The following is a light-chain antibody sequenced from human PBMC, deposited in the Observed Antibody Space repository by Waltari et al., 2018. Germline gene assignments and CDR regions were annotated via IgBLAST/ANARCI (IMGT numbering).Light chain of an antibody. J-gene: IGKJ1*01. Sequence: VVVTQIPATLSVSPGETATLSCRASQTVRGDLAWYQQKPGQAPRLLIHSASTRAAGIPARVSGSGSGTEFTLTINSLESEDFAIYYCQQYHDWPWSFGQGTKVEI. CDR1: QTVRGD. CDR3: QQYHDWPWS. CDR2: SAS. V-gene: IGKV3-15*01.